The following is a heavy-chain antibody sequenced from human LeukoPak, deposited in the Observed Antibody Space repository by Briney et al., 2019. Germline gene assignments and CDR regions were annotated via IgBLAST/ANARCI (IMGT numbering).Heavy chain of an antibody. CDR2: ISYDGSNK. CDR3: AKDRSPIAVAGSDGFDY. V-gene: IGHV3-30*18. CDR1: GFTFSSYG. D-gene: IGHD6-19*01. J-gene: IGHJ4*02. Sequence: PGRSLRLTCAASGFTFSSYGMHWVRQAPGKGLEWVAVISYDGSNKYYADSVKGRFTISRDNSKNTLYLQMNSLRAEDTAVYYCAKDRSPIAVAGSDGFDYWGQGTLVTVSS.